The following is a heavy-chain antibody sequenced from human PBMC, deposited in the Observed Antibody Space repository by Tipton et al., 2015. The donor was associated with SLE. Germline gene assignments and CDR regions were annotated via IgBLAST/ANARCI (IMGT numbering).Heavy chain of an antibody. CDR2: INQDGSEK. J-gene: IGHJ4*02. Sequence: SLRLSCAASGFTFSRYWMSWVRQAPGRELEWVANINQDGSEKSYLDSVKDRFTISRDNAKNSLFLQMNSLRAEDTAVYYCASGHFYDSSALTYWGQGILVTVSS. CDR3: ASGHFYDSSALTY. V-gene: IGHV3-7*01. D-gene: IGHD3-22*01. CDR1: GFTFSRYW.